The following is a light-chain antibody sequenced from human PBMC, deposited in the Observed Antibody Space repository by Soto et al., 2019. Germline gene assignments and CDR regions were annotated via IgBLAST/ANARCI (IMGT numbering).Light chain of an antibody. CDR2: SAS. CDR3: QQYYDWPIT. CDR1: QSISTL. J-gene: IGKJ5*01. V-gene: IGKV3-15*01. Sequence: DIVLTQSPATLSVSPGQRSSVACRASQSISTLLAWYQQKPGQAPRLLIYSASTRATGIPARFSGSGSGADFTLTISSLQSEDFAVYYCQQYYDWPITFGQGTRLEIK.